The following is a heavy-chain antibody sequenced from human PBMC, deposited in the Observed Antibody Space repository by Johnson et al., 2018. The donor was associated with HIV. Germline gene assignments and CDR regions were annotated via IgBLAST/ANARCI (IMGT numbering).Heavy chain of an antibody. J-gene: IGHJ3*02. V-gene: IGHV3-66*01. D-gene: IGHD6-19*01. Sequence: VQLVESGGGLVQPGGSLRLSCAASGFTVSNIYMSWVRQAPGKGLEWVSGIYSGGSTYYADSVKGRFTISRDNAKNTVYLQMNSLRVEDTAVYYCARAVYSSAWAPGGAFESWGQGTMVTVSS. CDR1: GFTVSNIY. CDR3: ARAVYSSAWAPGGAFES. CDR2: IYSGGST.